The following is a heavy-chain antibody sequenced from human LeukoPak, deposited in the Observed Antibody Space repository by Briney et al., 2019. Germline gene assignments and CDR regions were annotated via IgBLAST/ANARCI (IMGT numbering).Heavy chain of an antibody. CDR3: ARGELGIKGYYFDC. Sequence: PSETLSLTCAVSGGSISSGGYSWSWIRQPPGKGLEWIGYIYHNGSTYYNPSLKSRVTISVDGSKNQFSLRLSSVTAADTAVYYCARGELGIKGYYFDCWGQGTLVTVSS. J-gene: IGHJ4*02. D-gene: IGHD7-27*01. V-gene: IGHV4-30-2*01. CDR2: IYHNGST. CDR1: GGSISSGGYS.